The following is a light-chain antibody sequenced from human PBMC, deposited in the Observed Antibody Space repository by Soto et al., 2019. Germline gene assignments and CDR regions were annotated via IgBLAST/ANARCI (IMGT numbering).Light chain of an antibody. CDR2: AAS. CDR1: QGIRNE. V-gene: IGKV1-6*01. Sequence: IQMTQSPSSLSASVGDRVTITCRASQGIRNELGWYQQRPGKAPKLLIYAASTLESGVPSRFSASGSGTDFTLTISSLRPEDFATYYCLQDSKYPRTFGQGTKVEIK. J-gene: IGKJ1*01. CDR3: LQDSKYPRT.